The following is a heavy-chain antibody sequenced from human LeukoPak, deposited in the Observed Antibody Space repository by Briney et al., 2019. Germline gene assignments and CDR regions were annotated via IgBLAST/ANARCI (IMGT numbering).Heavy chain of an antibody. CDR1: GFTFSSYA. CDR3: ARDLAPAAMWHAFDI. V-gene: IGHV3-30*04. Sequence: GRSLRVSCAASGFTFSSYAMHWVRQAPGKGLEWVAVISYDGSNKYYADSVKGRFTISRDNSKNTLYLQMNSLRAEDTAVYYCARDLAPAAMWHAFDIWGQGTMVTVSS. CDR2: ISYDGSNK. D-gene: IGHD2-2*01. J-gene: IGHJ3*02.